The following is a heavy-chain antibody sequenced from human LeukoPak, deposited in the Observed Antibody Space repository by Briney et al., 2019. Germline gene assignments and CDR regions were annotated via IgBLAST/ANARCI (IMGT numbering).Heavy chain of an antibody. J-gene: IGHJ3*02. Sequence: GGSLRLSCAASGFTFSSYAMSWVRQAPGKGLEWVSAISGSGGSTYYADSVKGRFTISRDNSKNTLYLQMNSLRAEDTAVYYCKGSSSGYYVGAFDTWGQGTMVTVSS. D-gene: IGHD3-22*01. CDR2: ISGSGGST. CDR3: KGSSSGYYVGAFDT. CDR1: GFTFSSYA. V-gene: IGHV3-23*01.